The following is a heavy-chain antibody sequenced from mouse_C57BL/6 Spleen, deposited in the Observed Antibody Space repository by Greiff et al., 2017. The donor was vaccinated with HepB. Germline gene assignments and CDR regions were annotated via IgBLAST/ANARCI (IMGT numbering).Heavy chain of an antibody. CDR2: IYPGDGDT. J-gene: IGHJ4*01. V-gene: IGHV1-82*01. CDR3: AREGTHYAMDY. Sequence: QVHVKQSGPELVKPGASVKISCKASGYAFSSSWMNWVKQRPGKGLEWIGRIYPGDGDTNYNGKFKGKATLTADKSSSTAYMQLSSLTSEDSAVYFCAREGTHYAMDYWGQGTSVTVSS. CDR1: GYAFSSSW. D-gene: IGHD2-14*01.